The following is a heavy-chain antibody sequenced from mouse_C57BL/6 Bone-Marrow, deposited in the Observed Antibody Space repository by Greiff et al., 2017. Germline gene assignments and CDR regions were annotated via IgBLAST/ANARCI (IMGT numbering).Heavy chain of an antibody. CDR2: ISSGSSTI. CDR3: ARDYYGSSYTFDC. V-gene: IGHV5-17*01. Sequence: EVMLVESGGGLVKPGGSLKLSCAASGFTFSDYGMHWVRQAPEKGLEWVAYISSGSSTIYYADTVKGRFTISRDNAKNTLFLQMTSLRSEDTAMYYCARDYYGSSYTFDCWGQGTTLTVSS. J-gene: IGHJ2*01. CDR1: GFTFSDYG. D-gene: IGHD1-1*01.